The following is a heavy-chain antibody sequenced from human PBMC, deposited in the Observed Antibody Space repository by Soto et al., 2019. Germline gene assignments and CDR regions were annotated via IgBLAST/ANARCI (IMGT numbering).Heavy chain of an antibody. CDR2: IKQDGSEK. Sequence: ESGGGLVQPRGSLRLSCAASGFTFSSYWMSWVRQAPGKGLEWVANIKQDGSEKYYVDSVKGRFTISRDNAKNSLYLQMNSLRAEDTAVYYCATEPPYYYYGMDVWGQGTTVTVSS. CDR1: GFTFSSYW. V-gene: IGHV3-7*01. CDR3: ATEPPYYYYGMDV. J-gene: IGHJ6*02.